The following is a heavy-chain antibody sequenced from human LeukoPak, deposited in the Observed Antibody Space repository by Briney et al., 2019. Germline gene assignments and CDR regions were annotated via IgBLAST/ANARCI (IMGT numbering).Heavy chain of an antibody. V-gene: IGHV3-30*03. D-gene: IGHD6-19*01. CDR2: ISYDGSNK. Sequence: GGSLRLSCAASGFTFSSYSMNWVRQAPGKGLEWVAVISYDGSNKYYADSVKGRFTISRDNSKNTLYLQMNSLRAEDTAVYYCARDQVGGSSGWYVSWFDPWGQGTLVTVSS. CDR3: ARDQVGGSSGWYVSWFDP. CDR1: GFTFSSYS. J-gene: IGHJ5*02.